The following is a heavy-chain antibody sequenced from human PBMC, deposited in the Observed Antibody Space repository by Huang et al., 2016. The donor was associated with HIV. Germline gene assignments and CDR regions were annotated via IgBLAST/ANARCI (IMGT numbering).Heavy chain of an antibody. Sequence: QVQLVQSGAEVKKPGASVTISCKASGFSILIYYIHWVRQAPGQGREWMGIVNPSGGGADYAQKFKGRVTMTRDTSTRTLYMELSSLRSEDTAVYYCAREGITPSGTEVSGFDFWGQGTPVSVSS. J-gene: IGHJ5*01. V-gene: IGHV1-46*03. D-gene: IGHD6-13*01. CDR3: AREGITPSGTEVSGFDF. CDR2: VNPSGGGA. CDR1: GFSILIYY.